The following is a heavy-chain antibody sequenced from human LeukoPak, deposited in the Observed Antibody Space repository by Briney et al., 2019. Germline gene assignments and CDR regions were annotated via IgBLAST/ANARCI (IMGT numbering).Heavy chain of an antibody. CDR2: IYYSGST. D-gene: IGHD5-12*01. CDR3: ARDVYSGYDGYNWFDP. Sequence: SETLSLTCTVSGGSISSSSYYWGWIRQPPGKGLEWIGYIYYSGSTNYNPPLKSRVTISVDTSKNQFSLKLSSVTAADTAVYYCARDVYSGYDGYNWFDPWGQGTLVTVSS. CDR1: GGSISSSSYY. V-gene: IGHV4-61*01. J-gene: IGHJ5*02.